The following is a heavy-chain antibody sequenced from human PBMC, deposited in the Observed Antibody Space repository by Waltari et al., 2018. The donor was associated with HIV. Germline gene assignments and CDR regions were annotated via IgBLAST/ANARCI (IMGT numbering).Heavy chain of an antibody. D-gene: IGHD2-21*02. CDR1: GGSISTGGYS. J-gene: IGHJ6*02. V-gene: IGHV4-30-2*01. CDR2: IYHSGIS. CDR3: ARGDPDYGMDV. Sequence: QLRLQESGSGLVKPSQPLSLTCVVSGGSISTGGYSWSWIRQPPGKGLEWIGNIYHSGISFYTPSLKSRVTISVDRSKNQLSLNLTSVTAADTGVYFCARGDPDYGMDVWGQGPRSPSP.